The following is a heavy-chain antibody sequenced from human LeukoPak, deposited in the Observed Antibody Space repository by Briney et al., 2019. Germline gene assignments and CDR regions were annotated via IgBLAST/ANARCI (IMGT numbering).Heavy chain of an antibody. CDR3: AKDRSIGTYYTFDQ. CDR1: GGSFSGYY. J-gene: IGHJ4*02. V-gene: IGHV3-23*01. D-gene: IGHD1-26*01. CDR2: ISGSGVMT. Sequence: ETLSLTCAVYGGSFSGYYWSWVRQAPGKGLEWVSGISGSGVMTYYADSVKGRFTISRHNSKDTVYLQMSSLRVEDTAVYYCAKDRSIGTYYTFDQWGQGTLVTVSS.